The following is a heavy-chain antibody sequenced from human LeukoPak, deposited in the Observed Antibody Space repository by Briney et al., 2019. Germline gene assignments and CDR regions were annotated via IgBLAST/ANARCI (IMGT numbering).Heavy chain of an antibody. V-gene: IGHV3-9*03. D-gene: IGHD3-3*01. J-gene: IGHJ6*03. Sequence: PGRSLRLSCAASGFAFDDYAMHWVRQAPGQGLEWVSGISWNSGSIGYADSVKGRFTISRDNAKNSLYLQMNSLRAEDMALYYCPKGYYDFWSDWDYMDVWGKGTTVTVSS. CDR3: PKGYYDFWSDWDYMDV. CDR1: GFAFDDYA. CDR2: ISWNSGSI.